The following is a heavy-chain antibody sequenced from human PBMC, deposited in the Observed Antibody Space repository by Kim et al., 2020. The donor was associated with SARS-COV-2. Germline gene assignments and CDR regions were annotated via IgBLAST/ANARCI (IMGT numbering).Heavy chain of an antibody. CDR2: DERNT. J-gene: IGHJ4*02. CDR3: ANFES. V-gene: IGHV3-33*06. Sequence: DERNTYYADSVMGRFTISRDNSKNMLFLQMNSLRAEDTAVYYCANFESWGQGTLVTVSS.